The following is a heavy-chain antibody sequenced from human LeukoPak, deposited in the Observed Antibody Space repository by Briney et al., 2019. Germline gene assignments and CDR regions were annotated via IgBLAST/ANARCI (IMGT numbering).Heavy chain of an antibody. Sequence: PGGSLRLSCAASGFTFSSYAMSWVRQAPGKGLEWVSGISGSVGSTDYADSVKGRFTISRDNSKNTLYLQMNSLRAEDTAVYYCAKASSSGVTKSYYYYYMDVWGKGTTVTVSS. CDR1: GFTFSSYA. CDR2: ISGSVGST. J-gene: IGHJ6*03. D-gene: IGHD2-8*01. CDR3: AKASSSGVTKSYYYYYMDV. V-gene: IGHV3-23*01.